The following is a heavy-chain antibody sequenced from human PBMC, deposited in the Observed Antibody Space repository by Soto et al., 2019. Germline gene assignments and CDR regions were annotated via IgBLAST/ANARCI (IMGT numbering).Heavy chain of an antibody. CDR2: TRNKANSYTT. Sequence: EVQLVESGGGLVQPGGSLRLSCAASGFTFSDHYMDWVRQAPGKGLEWVGRTRNKANSYTTEYAASVKGRFTISRDDSENSLFLQMNSLKTEDTAVYYCARVWRGNIEDYWGQGALVTVSS. D-gene: IGHD3-16*02. J-gene: IGHJ4*02. CDR1: GFTFSDHY. V-gene: IGHV3-72*01. CDR3: ARVWRGNIEDY.